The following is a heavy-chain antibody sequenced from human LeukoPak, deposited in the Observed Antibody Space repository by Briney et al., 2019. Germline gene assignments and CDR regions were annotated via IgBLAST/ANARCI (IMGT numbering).Heavy chain of an antibody. V-gene: IGHV3-11*01. Sequence: GGSLRPSCAASGFTFSDHYMSWIRQAPGKGLEWVAYISGSGSTIYYAASVRGRFTISRDNAKSSLYLQMNSLRAEDTAIYFCAREGITIFGVANSNWFDPWGQGTLVTVSS. J-gene: IGHJ5*02. CDR3: AREGITIFGVANSNWFDP. CDR2: ISGSGSTI. CDR1: GFTFSDHY. D-gene: IGHD3-3*01.